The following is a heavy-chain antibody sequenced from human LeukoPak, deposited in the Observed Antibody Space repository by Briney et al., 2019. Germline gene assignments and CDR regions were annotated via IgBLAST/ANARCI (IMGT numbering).Heavy chain of an antibody. CDR1: GGTFSSYA. V-gene: IGHV1-69*01. Sequence: SVRVSCKASGGTFSSYAISWVRQAPGQGLEWMGGIIPIFGTANYAQKFQGRVTITADESTSTAYMELSRLRSDDTAVYYCARGNYDYIWGSYRLFWFDPWGQGTLVTVSS. D-gene: IGHD3-16*02. CDR3: ARGNYDYIWGSYRLFWFDP. CDR2: IIPIFGTA. J-gene: IGHJ5*02.